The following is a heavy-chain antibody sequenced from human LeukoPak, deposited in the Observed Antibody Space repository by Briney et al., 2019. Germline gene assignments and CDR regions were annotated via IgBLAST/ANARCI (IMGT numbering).Heavy chain of an antibody. J-gene: IGHJ4*02. CDR2: ISGSGGST. D-gene: IGHD3-3*01. CDR3: AKKSPIFGVVIPLFDY. V-gene: IGHV3-23*01. Sequence: GGSLRLSCAASGFTYSSHVMSWVRQAPGKGLEWVSAISGSGGSTYYADSVKGRFTISRDNSKNTLSLQVNSLRAEDTAVYYCAKKSPIFGVVIPLFDYWGQGTLVTVSS. CDR1: GFTYSSHV.